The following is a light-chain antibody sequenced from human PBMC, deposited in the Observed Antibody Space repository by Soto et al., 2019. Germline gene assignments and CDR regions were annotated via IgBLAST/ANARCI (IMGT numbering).Light chain of an antibody. CDR1: QSVSSN. J-gene: IGKJ4*01. CDR2: GAS. Sequence: EIVMTQSPATLSVSPGERATLSCRASQSVSSNLAWYQQKPGQAPRLLISGASIRAAGFPARFSGSGSGTEFTRTISGLQSEDFAVYYCQQYNNWPLTFGGGTQVAIK. V-gene: IGKV3-15*01. CDR3: QQYNNWPLT.